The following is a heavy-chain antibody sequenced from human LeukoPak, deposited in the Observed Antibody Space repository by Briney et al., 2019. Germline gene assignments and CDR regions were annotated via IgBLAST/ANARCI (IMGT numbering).Heavy chain of an antibody. CDR3: ARASYIAYDL. J-gene: IGHJ5*02. Sequence: GASVKVSCKASGYTFTSYYIHWVRQAPGQGLEWVGWISPHSGDTNSAHKFQGRVTMTRDTSIATAYMELSNLTSDDTAVYYCARASYIAYDLWGQGTRVTVSS. D-gene: IGHD2-15*01. CDR2: ISPHSGDT. V-gene: IGHV1-2*02. CDR1: GYTFTSYY.